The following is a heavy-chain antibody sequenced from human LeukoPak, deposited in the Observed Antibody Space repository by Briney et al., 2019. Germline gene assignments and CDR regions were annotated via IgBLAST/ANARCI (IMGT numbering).Heavy chain of an antibody. V-gene: IGHV3-23*01. J-gene: IGHJ4*02. Sequence: GGSLRLSCAASGFTFSSYAMSWVRQAPGKGLEWVSAISGSGGSTYYADSVKGRFTISRDNSKNTLYLQMNSLRAEDTAVYYCARDLSGITGYTYGRGIDYWGQGTLVTVSS. D-gene: IGHD5-18*01. CDR1: GFTFSSYA. CDR2: ISGSGGST. CDR3: ARDLSGITGYTYGRGIDY.